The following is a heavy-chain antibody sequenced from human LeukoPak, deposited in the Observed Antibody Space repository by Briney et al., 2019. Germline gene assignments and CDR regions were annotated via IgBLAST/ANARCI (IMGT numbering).Heavy chain of an antibody. CDR2: INPDGGNT. J-gene: IGHJ3*02. D-gene: IGHD5-24*01. Sequence: GASVKVSCKASGFTFTSSAMQWVRQARGQRLEWMGLINPDGGNTNYAQNFQGRVTLTRDTSTSTVYMELSSLRSEDTAIYYCARIRDGYNDAYDIWGQGTVVTVPS. CDR1: GFTFTSSA. CDR3: ARIRDGYNDAYDI. V-gene: IGHV1-46*01.